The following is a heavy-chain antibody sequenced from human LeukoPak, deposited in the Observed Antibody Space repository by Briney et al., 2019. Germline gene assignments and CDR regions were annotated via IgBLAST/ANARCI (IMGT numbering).Heavy chain of an antibody. D-gene: IGHD2-21*01. CDR1: GFTFSRYW. Sequence: PGGSLRLSCAGSGFTFSRYWRHWVRQAPGKGLVWVSRMNTDGSRTDYADSVKGRFTISRDNAKNTLYLQMNSLGVEDTAVYSCASDFGDHDDFWGQGILVTVSS. CDR2: MNTDGSRT. J-gene: IGHJ4*02. V-gene: IGHV3-74*01. CDR3: ASDFGDHDDF.